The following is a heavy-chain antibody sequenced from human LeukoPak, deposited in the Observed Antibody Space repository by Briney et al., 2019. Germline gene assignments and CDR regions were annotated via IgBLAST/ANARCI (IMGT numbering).Heavy chain of an antibody. Sequence: GGSLRLSCAASGFTFSSYAMHWVRQAPGKGLEWVAVISYDGSNKYYADSVKGRFTISRDNSKNTLYLQMNSLRAEDTAVYYCASIQLWTTALGGFDIWGQGTMVTVSS. V-gene: IGHV3-30*04. CDR2: ISYDGSNK. CDR3: ASIQLWTTALGGFDI. CDR1: GFTFSSYA. J-gene: IGHJ3*02. D-gene: IGHD5-18*01.